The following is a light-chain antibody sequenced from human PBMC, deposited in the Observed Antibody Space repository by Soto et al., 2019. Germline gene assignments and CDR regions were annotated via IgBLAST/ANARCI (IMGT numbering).Light chain of an antibody. CDR1: SSDVGGYNY. V-gene: IGLV2-14*01. J-gene: IGLJ1*01. CDR3: SSYTSSSTRV. Sequence: QSALTQPASVSGSPGQSVTISCTGTSSDVGGYNYVSWYQQHPGKAPKLMIYDVSSRPSAVSNRFSGSNSSNTASLTISGLQAEDEADYYCSSYTSSSTRVFGTGTKLTVL. CDR2: DVS.